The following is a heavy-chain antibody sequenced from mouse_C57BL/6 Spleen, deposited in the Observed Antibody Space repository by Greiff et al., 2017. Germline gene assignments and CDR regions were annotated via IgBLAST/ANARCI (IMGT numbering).Heavy chain of an antibody. CDR1: GYAFSSYW. J-gene: IGHJ2*01. D-gene: IGHD1-1*01. CDR2: LYPGDGDT. CDR3: SRLDYGSSYFDY. V-gene: IGHV1-80*01. Sequence: QVQLQQSGAELVKPGASVKISCKASGYAFSSYWMNWVKQRPGKGLEWIGQLYPGDGDTNYNGKFKGKATLTADKSSSTAYMQLSSLTSEDSAVXFCSRLDYGSSYFDYWGQGTTLTVSS.